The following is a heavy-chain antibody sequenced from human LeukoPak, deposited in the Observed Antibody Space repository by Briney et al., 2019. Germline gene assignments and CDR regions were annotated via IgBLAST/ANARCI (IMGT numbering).Heavy chain of an antibody. CDR2: ISSSSSYI. D-gene: IGHD2-2*01. CDR1: GFTFSSYS. Sequence: GGSLRLSCAASGFTFSSYSMNWVRQAPGKGLEWVSSISSSSSYIYYADSVKGRFTISRDNAKNSLYLQMNSLRAEDTAVYYCAREGAEDIVVVPAADYYYYYYGMDVWGQGATVTVSS. CDR3: AREGAEDIVVVPAADYYYYYYGMDV. V-gene: IGHV3-21*01. J-gene: IGHJ6*02.